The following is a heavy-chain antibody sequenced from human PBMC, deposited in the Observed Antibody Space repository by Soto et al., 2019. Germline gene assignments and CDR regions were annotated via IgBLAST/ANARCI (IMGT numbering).Heavy chain of an antibody. CDR3: ARDLYSSSSVFDY. CDR2: IKQEGTEK. D-gene: IGHD6-6*01. V-gene: IGHV3-7*03. CDR1: GFTFRAYW. Sequence: EVQLVESGGGLVQPGGSLRLSCAASGFTFRAYWMSWVRQAPGKGLEWVANIKQEGTEKYYVDSVKGRFTISRDNAKNSLYLQMNSLRVEDTALYYCARDLYSSSSVFDYWGQGTLVTVSS. J-gene: IGHJ4*02.